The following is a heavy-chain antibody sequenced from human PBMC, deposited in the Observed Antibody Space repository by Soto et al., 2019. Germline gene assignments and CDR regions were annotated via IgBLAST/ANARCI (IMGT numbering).Heavy chain of an antibody. J-gene: IGHJ6*02. CDR3: ARVQTASYSYYGMDV. CDR1: GGSISSSYW. D-gene: IGHD1-1*01. CDR2: IYHSGST. Sequence: SETLSLTCAVSGGSISSSYWWSWVRQPPGEGLEWIGEIYHSGSTNYTPSLKSRVTISVDKSKNPFSLKLSSVTAPDTAVYYCARVQTASYSYYGMDVWGQGTTVTVSS. V-gene: IGHV4-4*02.